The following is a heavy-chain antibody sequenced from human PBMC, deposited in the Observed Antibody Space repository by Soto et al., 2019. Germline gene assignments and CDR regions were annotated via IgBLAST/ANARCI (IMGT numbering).Heavy chain of an antibody. J-gene: IGHJ4*02. Sequence: GGSLRLSCAASGFTFSSYGMHWVRQAPGKGLEWVAVISYDGSNKYYADSVKGRFTISRDTSKNTLYLQMDSLRAEDTAIYYCARNSRIWPHFWGQGTLVTVSS. V-gene: IGHV3-30*03. CDR3: ARNSRIWPHF. CDR2: ISYDGSNK. CDR1: GFTFSSYG. D-gene: IGHD1-26*01.